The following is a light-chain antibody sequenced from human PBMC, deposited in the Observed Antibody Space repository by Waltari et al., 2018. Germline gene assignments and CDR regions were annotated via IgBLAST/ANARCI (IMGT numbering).Light chain of an antibody. CDR3: SSYRTTNTWV. Sequence: QSALTQPASVSGSPGQSITISCTGTSSDVGGYNYVSWYQQRQGKAPKLIIYEVNNRPSGVSNRLSGAKSGHTSSLTISGLQPEDEAYYYCSSYRTTNTWVFGGGTKLTVL. V-gene: IGLV2-14*01. CDR2: EVN. J-gene: IGLJ3*02. CDR1: SSDVGGYNY.